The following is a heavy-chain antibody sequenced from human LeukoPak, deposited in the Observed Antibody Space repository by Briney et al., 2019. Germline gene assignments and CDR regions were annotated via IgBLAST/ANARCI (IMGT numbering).Heavy chain of an antibody. CDR1: GGSISSYY. D-gene: IGHD3/OR15-3a*01. CDR3: ARDGPYPNYFDY. V-gene: IGHV4-59*01. Sequence: SQTLSLTCTVSGGSISSYYWSWIRQPPGKGLEWIGYIYYSGSTNYNPSLKSRVTISVDTSKNQFSLKLSSVTAADTAVYYCARDGPYPNYFDYWGQGTLVSVSS. J-gene: IGHJ4*02. CDR2: IYYSGST.